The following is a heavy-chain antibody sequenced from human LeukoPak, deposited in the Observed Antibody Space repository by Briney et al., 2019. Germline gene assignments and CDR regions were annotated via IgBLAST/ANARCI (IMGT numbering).Heavy chain of an antibody. CDR2: IKSKTDGGTT. V-gene: IGHV3-15*07. CDR1: GFIFGDYA. J-gene: IGHJ4*02. D-gene: IGHD3-22*01. Sequence: PGGSLRLSCTASGFIFGDYAMNWFRQAPGKGLEWVGRIKSKTDGGTTDYAAPVKGRFTISRDDSKNTLYLQMNSLKTEDTAVYYCSTTYYYDSSEGYWGQGTLVTVSS. CDR3: STTYYYDSSEGY.